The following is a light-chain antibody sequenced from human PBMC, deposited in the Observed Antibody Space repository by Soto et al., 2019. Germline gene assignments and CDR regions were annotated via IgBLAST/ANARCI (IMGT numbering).Light chain of an antibody. CDR1: SGHSSYA. CDR3: QTWDTGARVV. V-gene: IGLV4-69*01. Sequence: QLVLTQSPSASASLGASVKLTCTLSSGHSSYAIAWHQQQPEKGPRYLMKLSSDGSHSKGDRIPDRFSGSSSGAERYLPISSLQSEDEADYYCQTWDTGARVVFGGGTKVTVL. J-gene: IGLJ2*01. CDR2: LSSDGSH.